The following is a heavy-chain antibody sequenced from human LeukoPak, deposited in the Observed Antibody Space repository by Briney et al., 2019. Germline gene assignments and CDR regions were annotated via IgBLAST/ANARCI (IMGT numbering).Heavy chain of an antibody. Sequence: GGSLRLSCAASGFTVSNNYMSWVRQAPGKGLEWVSVIYSGGSTYYADSVKGRFTISRDNSKNTLYLQMNSLRAEDTAVYYCATPRGIVVVVAAPSFDYWGQGTLVTVSS. CDR3: ATPRGIVVVVAAPSFDY. J-gene: IGHJ4*02. V-gene: IGHV3-53*01. CDR1: GFTVSNNY. D-gene: IGHD2-15*01. CDR2: IYSGGST.